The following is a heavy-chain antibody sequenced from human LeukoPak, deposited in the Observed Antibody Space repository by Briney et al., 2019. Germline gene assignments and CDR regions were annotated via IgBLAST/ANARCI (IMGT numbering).Heavy chain of an antibody. V-gene: IGHV4-31*03. CDR1: GGSISSSTYY. CDR3: ARGVLRRYYDSSGYCCYFDY. D-gene: IGHD3-22*01. J-gene: IGHJ4*02. CDR2: IHYSGST. Sequence: SQTLSLTCTVSGGSISSSTYYWTWLRQLPGKGLEWIGYIHYSGSTYYNPSLKSRVTISVDTSKNQFSLKLSSVTAADTAVYYCARGVLRRYYDSSGYCCYFDYWGQGTLVTVSS.